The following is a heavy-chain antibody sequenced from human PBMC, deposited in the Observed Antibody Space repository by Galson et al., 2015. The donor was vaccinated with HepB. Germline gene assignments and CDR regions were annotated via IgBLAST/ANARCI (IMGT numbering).Heavy chain of an antibody. D-gene: IGHD3-22*01. J-gene: IGHJ4*02. CDR1: GFIFSNYA. CDR3: ASGPGRFYYDSNGYYGGR. CDR2: ISYDGSRK. V-gene: IGHV3-30*04. Sequence: SLRLSCAASGFIFSNYAMYWVRQAPGKGLEWVSFISYDGSRKFYADSVRGRFTVSRDNSKNTLHLQMSSLRTDDTAVYYCASGPGRFYYDSNGYYGGRWGQGTLVTVSS.